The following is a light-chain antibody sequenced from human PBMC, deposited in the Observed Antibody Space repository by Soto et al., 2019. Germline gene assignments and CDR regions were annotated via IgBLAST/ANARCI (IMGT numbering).Light chain of an antibody. CDR2: EVS. Sequence: QSVLTQPASVSGSPGQSITISCTGTSSDVGSYNLVSWYQQHPGKAPKVTIYEVSKWPSGVPNRFSGSKSGNTASLTISGLQAEDEADYYCCSYAGSNMVLFGGGTKLTVL. V-gene: IGLV2-23*02. J-gene: IGLJ2*01. CDR1: SSDVGSYNL. CDR3: CSYAGSNMVL.